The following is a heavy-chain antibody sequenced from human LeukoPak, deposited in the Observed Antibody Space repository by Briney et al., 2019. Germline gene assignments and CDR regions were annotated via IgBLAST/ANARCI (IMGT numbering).Heavy chain of an antibody. V-gene: IGHV3-74*01. Sequence: PGGSLRLSCAASGFTFSSYWMHWGRHALGKGLGWGSRINSDGSSTSYADSVKGRFTVSRDNAKNTLYLQMTSLRAEDTAVYYCARAKLTIFGDMLRSPLDYWGREPWSPSPQ. D-gene: IGHD3-3*01. CDR3: ARAKLTIFGDMLRSPLDY. CDR1: GFTFSSYW. CDR2: INSDGSST. J-gene: IGHJ4*02.